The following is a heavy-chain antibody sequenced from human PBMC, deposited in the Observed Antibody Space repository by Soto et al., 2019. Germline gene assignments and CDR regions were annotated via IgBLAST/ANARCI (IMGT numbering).Heavy chain of an antibody. CDR1: GGSISSGDYY. V-gene: IGHV4-30-4*01. J-gene: IGHJ6*02. CDR3: AKESGSGYGPYYYYYGMDV. D-gene: IGHD3-9*01. CDR2: IYYSGST. Sequence: SETLSLTCTVSGGSISSGDYYWSWIRQPPGKGLEWIGYIYYSGSTYYNPSLKSRVTISVDTSKNQFSLKLSSVTAADTAVYYCAKESGSGYGPYYYYYGMDVWGQGTTVTVSS.